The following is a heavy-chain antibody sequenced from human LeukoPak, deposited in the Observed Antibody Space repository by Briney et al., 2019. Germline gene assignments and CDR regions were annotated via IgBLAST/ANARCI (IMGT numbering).Heavy chain of an antibody. V-gene: IGHV1-2*02. CDR3: ARVHFTHGDYGGYYNYYIDV. CDR1: GYTFTGYY. CDR2: INPKSGGT. Sequence: ASVKVSCKASGYTFTGYYIHWVRQAPGQGLEWMGWINPKSGGTNYAQKFQGRVTMTRDTSISTAYMELSRLRSDDTAVYYCARVHFTHGDYGGYYNYYIDVWGKGTTVTLSS. J-gene: IGHJ6*03. D-gene: IGHD4-17*01.